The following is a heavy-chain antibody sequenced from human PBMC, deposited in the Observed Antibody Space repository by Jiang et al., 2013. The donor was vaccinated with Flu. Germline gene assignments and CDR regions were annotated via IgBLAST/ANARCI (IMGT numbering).Heavy chain of an antibody. CDR2: XNPSGGST. D-gene: IGHD6-13*01. V-gene: IGHV1-46*01. CDR3: ARVRIAAAGGNNAFDI. Sequence: WVRQAPGQGLEWMGIXNPSGGSTSYAQKFQGRVTMTRDTSTSTVYMELSSLRSEDTAVYYCARVRIAAAGGNNAFDIWGQGTMVTVSS. J-gene: IGHJ3*02.